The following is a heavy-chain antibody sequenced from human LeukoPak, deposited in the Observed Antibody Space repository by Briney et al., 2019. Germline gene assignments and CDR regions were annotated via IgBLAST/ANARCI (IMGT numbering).Heavy chain of an antibody. CDR3: GRIHRDSGSPTWF. J-gene: IGHJ4*02. CDR2: IYYSGST. V-gene: IGHV4-39*07. Sequence: SETLSLTCTVSGGSISSSSYYWGWIRQPTGKGLEWIGSIYYSGSTYYNPSLKSRVTISVDTSKNQFSLKLSSVTAADTAVYYCGRIHRDSGSPTWFWGQGTLVTVSS. D-gene: IGHD3-10*01. CDR1: GGSISSSSYY.